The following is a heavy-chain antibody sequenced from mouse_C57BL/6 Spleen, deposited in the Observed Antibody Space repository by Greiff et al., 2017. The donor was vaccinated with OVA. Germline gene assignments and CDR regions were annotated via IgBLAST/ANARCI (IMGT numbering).Heavy chain of an antibody. J-gene: IGHJ1*03. D-gene: IGHD1-1*01. CDR3: ARGSSYGYCDV. CDR1: GYAFSSSW. Sequence: QVQLQQSGPELVKPGASVKISCKASGYAFSSSWMHWVKQRPGKGLEWIGRLYPGDGDTNYNGKFKGTATLTADKSSSTAYMQLSSLTSEDAAVYVCARGSSYGYCDVWGTGTTVTVSS. V-gene: IGHV1-82*01. CDR2: LYPGDGDT.